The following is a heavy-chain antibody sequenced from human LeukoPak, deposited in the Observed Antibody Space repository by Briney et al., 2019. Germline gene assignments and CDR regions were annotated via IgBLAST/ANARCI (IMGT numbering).Heavy chain of an antibody. CDR2: IRSKAYGGTT. J-gene: IGHJ5*02. Sequence: PGGSLRLSCTASGFTFGDYVMSWVRQAPGKGLEWVGFIRSKAYGGTTGYAASVKGRFTISRDDSKSIAYLQMNILKTEDTAVYYCSRGYYYGSGTPVWFDPWGQGTLVTVSS. CDR3: SRGYYYGSGTPVWFDP. V-gene: IGHV3-49*04. D-gene: IGHD3-10*01. CDR1: GFTFGDYV.